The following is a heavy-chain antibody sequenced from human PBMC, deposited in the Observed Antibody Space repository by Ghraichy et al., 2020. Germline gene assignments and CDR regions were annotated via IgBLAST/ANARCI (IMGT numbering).Heavy chain of an antibody. J-gene: IGHJ4*02. CDR1: GFTFSSIA. CDR2: ISPSGGST. D-gene: IGHD6-13*01. V-gene: IGHV3-23*01. CDR3: ASRGCSSWTYFDY. Sequence: GGSLRLSCAASGFTFSSIAMNWVRQAPGKGLEWVSAISPSGGSTYYAGSVRGRFTISRDNSKNTLYLQMNSLRAEDTAVYYCASRGCSSWTYFDYWGQGSLVTVSS.